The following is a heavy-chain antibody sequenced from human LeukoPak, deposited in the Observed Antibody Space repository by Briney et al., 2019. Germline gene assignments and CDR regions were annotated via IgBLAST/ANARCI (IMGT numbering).Heavy chain of an antibody. D-gene: IGHD3-3*01. J-gene: IGHJ6*02. Sequence: SETLSLTCTVSGGSISSGDYYWSWIRQPPGKGLEWIGYIYYSGSTYYNPSLKSRVTISVDTSKNQFSLKLSSVTAADTAVYYCARDRPTIFGVVYYYGMDVWGQGTTVTVSS. CDR2: IYYSGST. CDR1: GGSISSGDYY. CDR3: ARDRPTIFGVVYYYGMDV. V-gene: IGHV4-30-4*01.